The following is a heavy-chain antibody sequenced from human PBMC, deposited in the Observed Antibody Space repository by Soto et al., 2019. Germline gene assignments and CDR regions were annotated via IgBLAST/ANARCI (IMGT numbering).Heavy chain of an antibody. CDR2: IKKDGSEQ. J-gene: IGHJ6*04. Sequence: EVQLVESGGGLVQPGGSLRLSCAASGFTLSDYWMTWARQAPGKGLEWVANIKKDGSEQSYVESVRGRFTISRDNAKNSLYLQMNSLRAEDTAVYYCVRGIASRLWGKGTTVTVSS. D-gene: IGHD6-13*01. CDR1: GFTLSDYW. CDR3: VRGIASRL. V-gene: IGHV3-7*01.